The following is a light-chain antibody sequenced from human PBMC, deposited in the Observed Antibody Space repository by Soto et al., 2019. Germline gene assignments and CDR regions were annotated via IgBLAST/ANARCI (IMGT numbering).Light chain of an antibody. V-gene: IGKV2-28*01. CDR2: LGS. CDR3: MQALQTWT. Sequence: EIVMTQSPLSLPVTPGEPASISCRSSQSLLHSNGYNFLNWYLQKPEQSPQLLIFLGSNRAYEVPDRFSGSGSGTDFTLKISRVQAEDVGVYYCMQALQTWTFGQGTQVEIK. J-gene: IGKJ1*01. CDR1: QSLLHSNGYNF.